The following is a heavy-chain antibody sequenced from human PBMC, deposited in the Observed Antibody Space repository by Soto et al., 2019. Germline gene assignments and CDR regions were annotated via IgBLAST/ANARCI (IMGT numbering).Heavy chain of an antibody. Sequence: LSLTCTVSGGSIINYYWNWIRQPPGKGLEWIGYIYNSGSTNSNPSLKSRVTISVDTSKNQFSLKLSYVTAADTAVYYCARTNAFDIWGQGTLVTVSS. J-gene: IGHJ3*02. CDR2: IYNSGST. CDR1: GGSIINYY. V-gene: IGHV4-59*01. CDR3: ARTNAFDI.